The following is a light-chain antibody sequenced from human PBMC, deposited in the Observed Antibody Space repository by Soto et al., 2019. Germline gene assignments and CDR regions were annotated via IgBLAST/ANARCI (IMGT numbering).Light chain of an antibody. Sequence: DIVLTQFQATLSLSPGQRATLSCRASQSVGTYVAWYQHKPGQAPRLLIYDASKRAIGIPARFSGSGSGTDFALTISSLEPEDFAVYYCQQRSDWPPLTFGQGTRLEI. V-gene: IGKV3-11*01. J-gene: IGKJ5*01. CDR2: DAS. CDR1: QSVGTY. CDR3: QQRSDWPPLT.